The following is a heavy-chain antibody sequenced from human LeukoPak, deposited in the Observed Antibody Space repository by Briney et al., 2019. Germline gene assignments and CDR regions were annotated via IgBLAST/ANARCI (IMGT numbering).Heavy chain of an antibody. CDR3: ASRRQWLVRFDY. J-gene: IGHJ4*02. V-gene: IGHV4-34*01. CDR1: GGSFSGYY. Sequence: PSETLSLTCAVYGGSFSGYYWSWIRQPPGKGLEWIGEINHSGSTNYNPSLKSRVTISVDTSKNQFSLKLSSVTAADTAVYYCASRRQWLVRFDYWGQGTLDTVSS. D-gene: IGHD6-19*01. CDR2: INHSGST.